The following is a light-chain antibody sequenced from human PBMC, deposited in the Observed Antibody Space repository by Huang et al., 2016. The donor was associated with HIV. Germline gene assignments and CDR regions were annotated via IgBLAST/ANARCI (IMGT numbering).Light chain of an antibody. CDR1: QSIRSW. CDR3: QQYNSYSAT. V-gene: IGKV1-5*03. CDR2: KAS. J-gene: IGKJ1*01. Sequence: DIQMTQSPSTLSASVGDRVTITCRASQSIRSWLAWYQQKPGKAPKLLIYKASSLESGVPAWFSGSGSGTEFTLTISSLQPDDFATYYCQQYNSYSATFGQGTKVEIK.